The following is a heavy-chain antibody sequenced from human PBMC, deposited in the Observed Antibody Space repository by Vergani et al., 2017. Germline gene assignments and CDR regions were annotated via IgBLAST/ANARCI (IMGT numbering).Heavy chain of an antibody. CDR1: GCTFSSYA. V-gene: IGHV1-69*01. J-gene: IGHJ4*02. D-gene: IGHD4-17*01. CDR2: IIPIFGTA. CDR3: ARDLGMTTVTTYPDY. Sequence: QVQLVQSGAEVKKPGSSVKVSCKASGCTFSSYAISWVRQAPGQGLEWMGGIIPIFGTANYAQKFKGRVTITADESTSTAYMELSSLRSEDTAVYYCARDLGMTTVTTYPDYWGQGTLVTVSS.